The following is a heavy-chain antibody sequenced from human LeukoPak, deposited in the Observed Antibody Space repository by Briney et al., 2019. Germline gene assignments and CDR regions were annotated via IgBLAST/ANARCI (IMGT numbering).Heavy chain of an antibody. D-gene: IGHD3-22*01. V-gene: IGHV4-34*01. CDR3: ARRKMIGSGFDP. Sequence: SETLSLTCAVYGGSFSGYYWSWIRQPPGKGLEWIGEINHSGSTNYNPSLKSRVTISVDTSKNQFSLKLSSVTAADTAVYYCARRKMIGSGFDPWGQGTLVTVSS. CDR1: GGSFSGYY. CDR2: INHSGST. J-gene: IGHJ5*02.